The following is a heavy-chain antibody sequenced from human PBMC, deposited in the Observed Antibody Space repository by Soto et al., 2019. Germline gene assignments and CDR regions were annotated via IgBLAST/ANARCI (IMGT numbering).Heavy chain of an antibody. CDR2: IDYSGTA. D-gene: IGHD4-4*01. V-gene: IGHV4-39*01. Sequence: QLQLQESGPGLVKPWETLSLTCTVSYGSISVSNVFWGWVRQPPGKGLEWIGNIDYSGTAYFNPAPGTRVTFPVDTSKNQFSLTLYFVTAADTAVYYCARTTGRHLDFWGQGILVTVSS. CDR1: YGSISVSNVF. J-gene: IGHJ4*02. CDR3: ARTTGRHLDF.